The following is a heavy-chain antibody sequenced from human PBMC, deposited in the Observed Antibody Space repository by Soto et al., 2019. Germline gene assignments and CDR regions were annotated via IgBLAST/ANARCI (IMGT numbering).Heavy chain of an antibody. D-gene: IGHD3-10*01. CDR2: IYYSGST. CDR3: ARDSPISITMVRGVPAPYYFDY. Sequence: SETLSLTCTVSGGSISSSSYYWGWIRQPPGKGLEWIGSIYYSGSTYYNPSLKSRVTITADKSTSTAYMELSSLRSEDTAVYYCARDSPISITMVRGVPAPYYFDYWGQGTLVTVSS. V-gene: IGHV4-39*07. J-gene: IGHJ4*02. CDR1: GGSISSSSYY.